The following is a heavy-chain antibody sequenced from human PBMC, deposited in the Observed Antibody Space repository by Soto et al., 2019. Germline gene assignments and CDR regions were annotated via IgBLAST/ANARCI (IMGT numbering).Heavy chain of an antibody. CDR3: ARAEYSSSSPGHNDYHYYGMDV. CDR2: ISYDGINK. Sequence: PGGSLRLSCAASGFTFSSYAMHWVRQAPGKGLEWVAVISYDGINKYYADSVKGRFTISRDNPKNTLYLQMNSLRPEDTAVYYCARAEYSSSSPGHNDYHYYGMDVWGQGSTVTVSS. D-gene: IGHD6-6*01. J-gene: IGHJ6*02. CDR1: GFTFSSYA. V-gene: IGHV3-30-3*01.